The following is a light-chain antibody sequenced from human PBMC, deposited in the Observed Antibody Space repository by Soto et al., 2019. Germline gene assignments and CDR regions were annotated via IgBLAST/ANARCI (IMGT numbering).Light chain of an antibody. Sequence: DIVMTQSPLSLPVTPGEPASISCSSSQSLLQSNGYNYLDWYLQKPGQSPQLLIFFGSYRASGVPDRFSGSGSGTDFTLKIRSVDAEDVGIYYCMQSQQTPPTFGQGTRVEIK. V-gene: IGKV2-28*01. CDR1: QSLLQSNGYNY. CDR2: FGS. CDR3: MQSQQTPPT. J-gene: IGKJ1*01.